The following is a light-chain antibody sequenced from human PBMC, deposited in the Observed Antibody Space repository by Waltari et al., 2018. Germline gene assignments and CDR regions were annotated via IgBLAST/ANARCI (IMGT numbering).Light chain of an antibody. CDR2: LGS. CDR3: MQALQTRIT. CDR1: QSLLHSNGYNY. J-gene: IGKJ3*01. V-gene: IGKV2-28*01. Sequence: DIVMTQSPLSLPVTSGEPASIPCRPSQSLLHSNGYNYLDWYLPKPGQSPQLLIYLGSNRASGVPDRFSGSGSGTDFTLKISRVEAEDVGVYYCMQALQTRITFGPGTKVDI.